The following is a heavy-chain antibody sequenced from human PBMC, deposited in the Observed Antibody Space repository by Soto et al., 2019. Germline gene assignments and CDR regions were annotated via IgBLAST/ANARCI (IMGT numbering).Heavy chain of an antibody. D-gene: IGHD3-16*01. CDR1: GFTFSDYY. CDR3: PSRLSNFAP. J-gene: IGHJ2*01. V-gene: IGHV3-11*01. Sequence: PGGSLRLSCAASGFTFSDYYMSRIRQARGRGLQWVSYIRTSGSTMYYADSVKGRFTVSRDNAKNSLYLRMNRLRAEDTAVYYSPSRLSNFAPWRRGAMATVSS. CDR2: IRTSGSTM.